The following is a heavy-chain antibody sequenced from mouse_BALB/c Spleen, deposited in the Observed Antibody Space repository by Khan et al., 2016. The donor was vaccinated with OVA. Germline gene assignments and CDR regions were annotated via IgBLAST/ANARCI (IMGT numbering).Heavy chain of an antibody. CDR3: ARKPYYHYNIMDY. V-gene: IGHV2-6-1*01. D-gene: IGHD2-10*01. CDR2: IWSDGST. CDR1: GFSLTNYG. Sequence: QVQLKESGPGLVAPSQSLSITCPISGFSLTNYGVHWVRQPPGKGLAWLVVIWSDGSTTYNSALISRLTISKDNSKSQVFLKMNSLQTDDTAMYFGARKPYYHYNIMDYWGQGTTVTVSS. J-gene: IGHJ4*01.